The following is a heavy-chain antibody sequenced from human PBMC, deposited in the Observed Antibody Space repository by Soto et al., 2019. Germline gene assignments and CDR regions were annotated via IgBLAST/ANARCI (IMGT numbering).Heavy chain of an antibody. CDR2: INPSGGTT. V-gene: IGHV1-46*01. D-gene: IGHD2-21*02. CDR1: GYTFTTYY. CDR3: ARRYCGGDCLYYYYGMDV. J-gene: IGHJ6*02. Sequence: GASLKVSCKASGYTFTTYYMHWVRQAPGQGLEWMGIINPSGGTTTYAQKFQGRVTMTRDTSTSTVYMELSSLRSEDTAVYYCARRYCGGDCLYYYYGMDVWGQGTTVTVSS.